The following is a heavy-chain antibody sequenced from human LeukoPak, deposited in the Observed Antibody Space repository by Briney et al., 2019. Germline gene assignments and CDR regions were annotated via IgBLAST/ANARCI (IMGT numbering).Heavy chain of an antibody. Sequence: PGGSLRLSFAASGFTFSSNGISWVRQAPGKGLEWVSGISGSGGSTNYADSVKGRFTISRDNSKNTLYLQINSLRAEDTAVYYCAKCILTGYYKGYMDVWGKGTTVTISS. V-gene: IGHV3-23*01. CDR3: AKCILTGYYKGYMDV. D-gene: IGHD3-9*01. CDR2: ISGSGGST. CDR1: GFTFSSNG. J-gene: IGHJ6*03.